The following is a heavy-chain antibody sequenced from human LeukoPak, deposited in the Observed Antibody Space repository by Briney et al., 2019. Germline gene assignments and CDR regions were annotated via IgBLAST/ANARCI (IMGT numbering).Heavy chain of an antibody. CDR3: ARVLYGDYSPFDY. Sequence: GGSLRLSCAASGFTFSDYYMSWIRQAPGKGLEWVSYISSSGSTIFYADSVKGRFTISRDNAKNSLYLQMNSLRAEDTAVFYCARVLYGDYSPFDYWGQGTLVTVSS. V-gene: IGHV3-11*01. J-gene: IGHJ4*02. D-gene: IGHD4-17*01. CDR1: GFTFSDYY. CDR2: ISSSGSTI.